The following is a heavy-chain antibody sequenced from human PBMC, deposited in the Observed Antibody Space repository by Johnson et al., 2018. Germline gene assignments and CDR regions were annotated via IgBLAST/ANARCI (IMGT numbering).Heavy chain of an antibody. CDR1: GGSFSGYY. D-gene: IGHD4-17*01. Sequence: QVQLQQWGAGLLKPSETLSLTCAVYGGSFSGYYWSWIRQPPGKGLEWIGEINHSGSTNYNPSLKSRVTISVDTSKNQFSLKLSSVTAADTAVYYCARARMPYGDYLEYFQHWGQGTLVTVSS. CDR2: INHSGST. CDR3: ARARMPYGDYLEYFQH. J-gene: IGHJ1*01. V-gene: IGHV4-34*01.